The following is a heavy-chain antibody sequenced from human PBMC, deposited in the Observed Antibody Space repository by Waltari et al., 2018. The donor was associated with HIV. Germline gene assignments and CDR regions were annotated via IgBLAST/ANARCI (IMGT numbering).Heavy chain of an antibody. D-gene: IGHD3-10*01. J-gene: IGHJ6*02. CDR2: LYTEGRT. V-gene: IGHV3-53*03. CDR1: GFSVSDIY. Sequence: EVQLVDSGGGLVQPGGSLRLSCEASGFSVSDIYMSWVRLPPGKGLQWVSVLYTEGRTQYMDSVKGRFTIFRDDSKNTLYLQMNSLRVDDTAIYYCARMKRSYGSGQSRYFYFGMDVWGQGTTVIISS. CDR3: ARMKRSYGSGQSRYFYFGMDV.